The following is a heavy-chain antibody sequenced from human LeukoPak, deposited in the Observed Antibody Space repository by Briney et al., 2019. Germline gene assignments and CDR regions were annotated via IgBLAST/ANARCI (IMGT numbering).Heavy chain of an antibody. V-gene: IGHV3-48*03. D-gene: IGHD2-21*01. CDR1: GFTFSSYE. CDR2: ISSSGSTI. J-gene: IGHJ3*01. Sequence: TGGSLRLSCAASGFTFSSYEVNWVRQAPGKGLEWVSYISSSGSTIYYADSVKGRFTISRDNAKNSLYLQMNGLRAEDTAVYYCARFSCSYCGGDLWGQGTMVTVSS. CDR3: ARFSCSYCGGDL.